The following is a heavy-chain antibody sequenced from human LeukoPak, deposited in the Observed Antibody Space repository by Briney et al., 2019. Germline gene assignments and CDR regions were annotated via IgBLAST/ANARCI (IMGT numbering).Heavy chain of an antibody. CDR3: ARDYYESDFYGLDV. Sequence: ASVKVSCKTSGYIFTNYDINWVRQAPGQGLEWMGWMNPRSGHTGFTQMYRDRVSMTRNTSMSTAYMEPTSLTSEDTAVYYCARDYYESDFYGLDVWGQGTTVTVSS. V-gene: IGHV1-8*01. D-gene: IGHD3-22*01. CDR1: GYIFTNYD. CDR2: MNPRSGHT. J-gene: IGHJ6*02.